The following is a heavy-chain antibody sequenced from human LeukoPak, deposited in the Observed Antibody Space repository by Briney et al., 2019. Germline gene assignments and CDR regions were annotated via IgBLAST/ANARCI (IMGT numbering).Heavy chain of an antibody. D-gene: IGHD6-13*01. CDR3: ARGGAAPYYYYYYMDV. CDR1: GGSISSYY. J-gene: IGHJ6*03. CDR2: IYYSGST. Sequence: SETLSLTCTVSGGSISSYYWSWIRQPPGKGLEWIGYIYYSGSTNYNPSLKSRVTISVDTSKNQFSLKLSSVTAADTAVYYCARGGAAPYYYYYYMDVWGKGTTVTISS. V-gene: IGHV4-59*01.